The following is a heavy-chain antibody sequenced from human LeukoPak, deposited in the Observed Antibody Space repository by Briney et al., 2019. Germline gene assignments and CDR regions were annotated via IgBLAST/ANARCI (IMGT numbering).Heavy chain of an antibody. CDR2: IIPIFGTA. V-gene: IGHV1-69*13. J-gene: IGHJ6*02. CDR3: ARERIAAVHYYYYGMDV. CDR1: GYTFTSYG. D-gene: IGHD6-13*01. Sequence: SVKVSCKASGYTFTSYGISWVRQAPGQGLEWMGGIIPIFGTANYAQKFQGRVTITADESTSTAYMELSSLRSEDTAVYYCARERIAAVHYYYYGMDVWGQGTTVTVSS.